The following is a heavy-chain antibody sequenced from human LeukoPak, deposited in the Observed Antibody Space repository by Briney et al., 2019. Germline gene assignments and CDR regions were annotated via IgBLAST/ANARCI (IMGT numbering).Heavy chain of an antibody. V-gene: IGHV3-7*01. CDR3: ARDRSITMVRRS. J-gene: IGHJ1*01. D-gene: IGHD3-10*01. CDR1: EFTFSTYW. Sequence: GGSLRLSCAASEFTFSTYWMTWVRQAPGKGLEWVADIKRDGSEKYYVDSVKGRFTISRDNAKNSLYLQMNSLRAEDTAVYYCARDRSITMVRRSGDQG. CDR2: IKRDGSEK.